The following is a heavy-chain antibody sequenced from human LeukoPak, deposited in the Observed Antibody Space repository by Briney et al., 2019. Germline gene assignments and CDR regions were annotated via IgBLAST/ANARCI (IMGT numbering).Heavy chain of an antibody. Sequence: GASVKVSCKASGYTFTGYYMHWVRQAPGQGLEWMGWINPNSGGTNYAQKFQGRVTMTRDTSISTAYMELSRLRSDDTAVYYCAISRIVVVAATPVDAFDIWGQGTMVTVSS. CDR1: GYTFTGYY. D-gene: IGHD2-15*01. CDR2: INPNSGGT. V-gene: IGHV1-2*02. J-gene: IGHJ3*02. CDR3: AISRIVVVAATPVDAFDI.